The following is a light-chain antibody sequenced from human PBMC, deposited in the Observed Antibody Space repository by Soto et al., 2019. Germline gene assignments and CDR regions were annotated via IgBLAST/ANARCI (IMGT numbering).Light chain of an antibody. CDR3: QQYNNWPPWT. CDR1: QTVHTN. Sequence: ETVMTQSPATLSVSPGDRVPLSCRASQTVHTNLAWFQQKPGQAPKLLIYGASTRDTGVPARFTGSGSGTEFTLTISSLQSEDFAVYFCQQYNNWPPWTFGQGTKV. J-gene: IGKJ1*01. CDR2: GAS. V-gene: IGKV3-15*01.